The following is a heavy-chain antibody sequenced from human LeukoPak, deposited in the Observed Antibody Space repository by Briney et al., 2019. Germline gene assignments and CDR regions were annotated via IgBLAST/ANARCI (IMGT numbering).Heavy chain of an antibody. CDR2: IKEGGSET. D-gene: IGHD1-26*01. CDR1: GFTFESYW. V-gene: IGHV3-7*04. Sequence: GGSLRLSCAASGFTFESYWMAWVRQAPGKGLEWVAHIKEGGSETYYVDSVKGRFTISRNNAKSSLYLQMNGLRVEDTAIYYCARGGSRGSFDNWGQGALVTVSS. CDR3: ARGGSRGSFDN. J-gene: IGHJ4*02.